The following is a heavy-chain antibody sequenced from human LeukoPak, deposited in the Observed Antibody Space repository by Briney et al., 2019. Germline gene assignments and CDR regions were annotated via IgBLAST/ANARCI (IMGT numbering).Heavy chain of an antibody. CDR1: GFSFSSYA. D-gene: IGHD3-10*01. J-gene: IGHJ4*02. CDR3: ARDGNYYGSGSYLDY. CDR2: ISYDGSNK. V-gene: IGHV3-30*04. Sequence: GGSLRLSCAASGFSFSSYALHWVRQAPGKGLEWVAVISYDGSNKYYAGSVKGRFTISRDNSKNTLYLQMNSLRAEDTAVYYCARDGNYYGSGSYLDYWGQGTLVTVSS.